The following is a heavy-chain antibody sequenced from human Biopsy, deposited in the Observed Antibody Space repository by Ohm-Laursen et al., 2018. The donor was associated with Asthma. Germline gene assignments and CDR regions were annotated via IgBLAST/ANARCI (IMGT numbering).Heavy chain of an antibody. CDR3: ARDFSRAIMIGGGREHYFDF. Sequence: SLRLSCSASGFTFMTYGMHWVRQVPGKGLEWVATVGSDESYTDHADSVKGRFTISRDNSKNTLHLQKNSLSPEDTAVYYCARDFSRAIMIGGGREHYFDFWGQGTLVTVSS. V-gene: IGHV3-33*01. D-gene: IGHD3-16*01. CDR2: VGSDESYT. CDR1: GFTFMTYG. J-gene: IGHJ4*02.